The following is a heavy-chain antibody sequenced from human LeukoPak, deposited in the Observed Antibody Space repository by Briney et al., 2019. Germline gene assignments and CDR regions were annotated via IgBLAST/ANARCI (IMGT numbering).Heavy chain of an antibody. Sequence: ASVKVSCKASGYTFTSYDINWVRQATGQGLEWMGWMNPNSGNTGYAQKFQGRVTMTRNTSISTAYMELSSLRFEDAAVYYCARNRETAGTLYYYYGMDVWGQGTTVTVSS. CDR1: GYTFTSYD. CDR3: ARNRETAGTLYYYYGMDV. V-gene: IGHV1-8*01. D-gene: IGHD6-13*01. CDR2: MNPNSGNT. J-gene: IGHJ6*02.